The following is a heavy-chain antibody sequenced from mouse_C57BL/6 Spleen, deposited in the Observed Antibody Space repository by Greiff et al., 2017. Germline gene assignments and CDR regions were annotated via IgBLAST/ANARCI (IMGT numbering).Heavy chain of an antibody. CDR3: TRSPYGNYEDYARDY. D-gene: IGHD2-1*01. CDR1: GYTFTDYE. V-gene: IGHV1-15*01. J-gene: IGHJ4*01. CDR2: IAPETGGT. Sequence: QVQLQQSGAELVRPGASVTLSCKASGYTFTDYEMHWVKQTPVHGLEWIGAIAPETGGTAYNQKFNGKAILTADKSSSTAYMELRCLTSEDSVVYYCTRSPYGNYEDYARDYWGQGTSVTVSS.